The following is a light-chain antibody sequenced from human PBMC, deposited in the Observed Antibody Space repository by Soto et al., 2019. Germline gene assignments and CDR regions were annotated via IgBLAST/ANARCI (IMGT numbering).Light chain of an antibody. Sequence: EIVMTQSPATLSVSPGERATLSCRASQSVSSNLAWYQQKPGQAPRLLIYHASIRVTGIPHRFSGSGSGTEFTPTIISLQSEDFAVYYCQQYINWPGTFGQGTKLEI. J-gene: IGKJ2*02. V-gene: IGKV3-15*01. CDR1: QSVSSN. CDR3: QQYINWPGT. CDR2: HAS.